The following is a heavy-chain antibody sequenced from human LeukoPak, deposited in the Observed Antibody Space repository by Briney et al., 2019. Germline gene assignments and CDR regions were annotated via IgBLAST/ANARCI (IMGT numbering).Heavy chain of an antibody. V-gene: IGHV3-30*03. CDR2: ISYGGGDK. J-gene: IGHJ4*02. D-gene: IGHD6-13*01. CDR1: GFSFSDYG. Sequence: GGSLRLSCAASGFSFSDYGMHWVRQVPGKALEWVALISYGGGDKSYARSVRGRFTISRDNSKNMVYLQMDSLRAEDTAVYYCASTRKRTHYRPIAARTFDYWGQGTLVTVSS. CDR3: ASTRKRTHYRPIAARTFDY.